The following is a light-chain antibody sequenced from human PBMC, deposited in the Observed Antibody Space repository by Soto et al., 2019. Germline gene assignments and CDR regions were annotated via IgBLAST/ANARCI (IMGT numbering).Light chain of an antibody. J-gene: IGLJ2*01. CDR1: SSDVGGYNY. CDR3: SSYTSSSTRV. V-gene: IGLV2-14*01. CDR2: DVS. Sequence: QSALTQPASVSGSPGQSITISCTGTSSDVGGYNYVSWYQQHPGKAPKLMIYDVSNRPSGVSNRFSGSKSGNTASLTISVLHAEDEADYYCSSYTSSSTRVFGGGTKVTVL.